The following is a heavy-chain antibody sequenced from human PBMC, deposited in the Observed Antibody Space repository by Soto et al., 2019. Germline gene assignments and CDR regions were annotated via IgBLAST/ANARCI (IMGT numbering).Heavy chain of an antibody. Sequence: QVQLQESGPGLVKPSETLSLTCSVSGGSISNHYWSWIRQPPGKGLAWIGYIYYNGNTNYNTALTSRVTMSVETTRNQISLKLTTAAAADTAVYYCTRANWYSEYWGQGTLFTVSS. J-gene: IGHJ4*02. CDR3: TRANWYSEY. V-gene: IGHV4-59*11. CDR1: GGSISNHY. CDR2: IYYNGNT. D-gene: IGHD7-27*01.